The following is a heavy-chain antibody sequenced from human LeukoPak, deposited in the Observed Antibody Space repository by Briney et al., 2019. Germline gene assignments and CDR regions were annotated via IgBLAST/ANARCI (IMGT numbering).Heavy chain of an antibody. Sequence: PGRSLRLSCAASGFTFNIYAMHWVRQAPGQGLEWVAIIYYDGSVKYYADSVKGRFTISRDSSKNTLYLLMNRLRADDTAVYYCARGGGVEAAMALDYWGQGTLVAVCS. CDR1: GFTFNIYA. V-gene: IGHV3-33*01. D-gene: IGHD5-18*01. CDR3: ARGGGVEAAMALDY. CDR2: IYYDGSVK. J-gene: IGHJ4*02.